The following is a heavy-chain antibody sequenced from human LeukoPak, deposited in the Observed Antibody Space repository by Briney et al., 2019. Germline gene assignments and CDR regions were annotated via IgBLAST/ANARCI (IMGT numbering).Heavy chain of an antibody. CDR2: IASSGYTI. CDR3: ARDLRGSIDS. CDR1: GFTFSSYE. J-gene: IGHJ4*02. Sequence: GGSLRLSCAASGFTFSSYEMNWVRQAPGKGLEWVSNIASSGYTIYYADSVRRRFTISRDNAKNSLYLQMNSLRAEDTAVYYCARDLRGSIDSWGQGTLVTVSS. D-gene: IGHD2-2*01. V-gene: IGHV3-48*03.